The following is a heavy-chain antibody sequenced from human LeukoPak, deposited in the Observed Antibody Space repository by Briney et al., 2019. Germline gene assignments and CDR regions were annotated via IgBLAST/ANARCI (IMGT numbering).Heavy chain of an antibody. V-gene: IGHV4-59*11. Sequence: SETLSLTCTVSDGPIRSHYWTWIRQSPLKGLEWIGDISNSGSTKYNPSLKSRVTISIDTSKSQFSLRLTSVTAADTAVYYCGRDAVVGYVSYYYIGVWGKGTTVIVSS. CDR3: GRDAVVGYVSYYYIGV. J-gene: IGHJ6*03. CDR1: DGPIRSHY. CDR2: ISNSGST. D-gene: IGHD2-15*01.